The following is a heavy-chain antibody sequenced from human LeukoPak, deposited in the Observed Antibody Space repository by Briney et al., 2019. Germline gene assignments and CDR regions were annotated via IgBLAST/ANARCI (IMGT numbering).Heavy chain of an antibody. D-gene: IGHD6-19*01. Sequence: ASVKVSCEASGYTFTSYDINWVRQATGQGLEWMGWMNPNSGNTGYAQKFQGRVTMTRNTSISTAYMELSSLRSEDTAVYYCAIGVAVAGQYYFDYWGQGTLVTVSS. CDR3: AIGVAVAGQYYFDY. CDR1: GYTFTSYD. V-gene: IGHV1-8*01. J-gene: IGHJ4*02. CDR2: MNPNSGNT.